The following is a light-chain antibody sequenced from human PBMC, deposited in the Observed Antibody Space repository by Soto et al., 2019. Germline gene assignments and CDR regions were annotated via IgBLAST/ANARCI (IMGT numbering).Light chain of an antibody. Sequence: QSVLTQPASVSGSPGQSITISCTGTNSDVGSYNLVSWYQQHPGRGPKLMIYDVSKRPSGVPDRFSGSKSGNTASLTISGLQAEDEADYYCCSYAGSYAYVFGTGTKLTVL. V-gene: IGLV2-23*02. CDR2: DVS. J-gene: IGLJ1*01. CDR3: CSYAGSYAYV. CDR1: NSDVGSYNL.